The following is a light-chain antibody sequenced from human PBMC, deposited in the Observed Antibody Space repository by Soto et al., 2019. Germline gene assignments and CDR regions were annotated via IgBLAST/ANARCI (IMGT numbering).Light chain of an antibody. CDR3: QSYDSSLSGYV. V-gene: IGLV1-40*01. Sequence: QSVLTQPPSVSAAPGPRVTISCTGSSSNIGAGYEAHWYQQVPGTAPKLLICENNNRPSGVPDRFSGSKSGTSASLAITGLQAEDEDEYYCQSYDSSLSGYVFGTGTKLTVL. CDR1: SSNIGAGYE. CDR2: ENN. J-gene: IGLJ1*01.